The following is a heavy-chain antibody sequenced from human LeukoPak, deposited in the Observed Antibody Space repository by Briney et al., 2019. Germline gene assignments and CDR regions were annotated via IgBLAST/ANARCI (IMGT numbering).Heavy chain of an antibody. V-gene: IGHV3-21*01. J-gene: IGHJ6*02. Sequence: GGSLRLSCAASGFTFSSYSMNWVRQAPGKGLEWVSSISSSSSYIYYADSVKGRFTISRDNAKNSLYLQMNSLRAEDTAVYYCARDSGREYQLLRLYGVDVWGQGTTVTVSS. CDR2: ISSSSSYI. D-gene: IGHD2-2*01. CDR1: GFTFSSYS. CDR3: ARDSGREYQLLRLYGVDV.